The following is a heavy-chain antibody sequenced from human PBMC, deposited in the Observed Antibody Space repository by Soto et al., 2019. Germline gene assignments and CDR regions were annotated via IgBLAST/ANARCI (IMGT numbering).Heavy chain of an antibody. CDR1: GFSLSTSGVG. V-gene: IGHV2-5*02. CDR2: IYWDDEK. Sequence: QITLKESGPTLVKPTQTLTLTCTFSGFSLSTSGVGVGWIRQPPGKALEWLALIYWDDEKRYSPSLKSRLTITKDTSKNQVVLTMTNMDPVDTATYHCAHSTRAAARPGPYYFDYWGQGTLVTVSS. D-gene: IGHD6-6*01. CDR3: AHSTRAAARPGPYYFDY. J-gene: IGHJ4*02.